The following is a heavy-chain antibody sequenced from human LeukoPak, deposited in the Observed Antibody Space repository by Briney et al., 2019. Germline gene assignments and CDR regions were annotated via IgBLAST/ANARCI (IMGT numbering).Heavy chain of an antibody. J-gene: IGHJ4*02. Sequence: ASVKVSCKASGYSFTGYYMHWVRQAPGQGLEWMGWINPNSGGTNYVQNFQGRVTMTRDTSISTAYMELSRLTSDDTAVYYCARYRIYGDDGVCDYWGQGTLVTVSS. CDR3: ARYRIYGDDGVCDY. V-gene: IGHV1-2*02. D-gene: IGHD4/OR15-4a*01. CDR1: GYSFTGYY. CDR2: INPNSGGT.